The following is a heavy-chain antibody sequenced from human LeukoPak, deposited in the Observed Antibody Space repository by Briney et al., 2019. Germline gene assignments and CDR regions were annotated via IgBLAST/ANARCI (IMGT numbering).Heavy chain of an antibody. Sequence: SETLSLTCTVSGGSISSYYWSWLQQPPGKGLEWIGFIYYSGITDYNPSLKSRITISVDTSKNQFSLKLTSVTAADTAVYYCARVRALSYYDSSGDLYYFEYWGQGTLVTVSS. J-gene: IGHJ4*02. CDR3: ARVRALSYYDSSGDLYYFEY. CDR2: IYYSGIT. V-gene: IGHV4-59*01. D-gene: IGHD3-22*01. CDR1: GGSISSYY.